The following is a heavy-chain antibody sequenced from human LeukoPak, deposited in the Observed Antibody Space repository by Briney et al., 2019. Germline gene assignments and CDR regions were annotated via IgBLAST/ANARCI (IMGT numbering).Heavy chain of an antibody. CDR1: GFTFSSYD. CDR3: ANSRSRIRFDY. Sequence: PGGSLRLSCAASGFTFSSYDMSWVRQAPGKGLEWVSSISGSGGSTYYADSVKGRFTISRDNSKNTLYLQMNSLRAEDTAVYYCANSRSRIRFDYWGQGTLVTVSS. D-gene: IGHD1-14*01. V-gene: IGHV3-23*01. J-gene: IGHJ4*02. CDR2: ISGSGGST.